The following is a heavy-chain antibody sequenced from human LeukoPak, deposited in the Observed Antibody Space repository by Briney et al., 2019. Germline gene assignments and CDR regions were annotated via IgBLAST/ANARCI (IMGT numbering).Heavy chain of an antibody. Sequence: GGSLRLSCEASGFTFSSYGMHWVRQAPGKGLEWVAAMTYDGSNQNYADSVKGRFTISRDNSKNTLYLQMNSLRAEDTAVYYCAKNGYWGQGTLVTVSS. V-gene: IGHV3-30*18. CDR2: MTYDGSNQ. D-gene: IGHD2-8*01. J-gene: IGHJ4*02. CDR1: GFTFSSYG. CDR3: AKNGY.